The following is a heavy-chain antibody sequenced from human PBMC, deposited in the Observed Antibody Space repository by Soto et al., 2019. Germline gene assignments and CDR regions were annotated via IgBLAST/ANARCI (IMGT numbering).Heavy chain of an antibody. CDR3: ARGYSSSWYDYFQH. CDR1: GGSISSYY. CDR2: IYTSGST. Sequence: PSETLSLTCTVSGGSISSYYWSWIRQPAGKGLEWIGRIYTSGSTNYNPSLKSRVTMSVDTSKNQFSLKLSSVTAADTAVYYCARGYSSSWYDYFQHWGQGTLVTVSP. J-gene: IGHJ1*01. V-gene: IGHV4-4*07. D-gene: IGHD6-13*01.